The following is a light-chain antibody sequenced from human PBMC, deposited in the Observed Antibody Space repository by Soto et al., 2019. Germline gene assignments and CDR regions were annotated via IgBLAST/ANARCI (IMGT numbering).Light chain of an antibody. Sequence: EVVMTQSPATLSVSAGETVTLSCRASQSVSTKLAWYQQKPGLAPRLLIFGASTRATGVPARFSGSGSGTEFTLTISSLQSEDFATYYCQQSYSVPITFGQGTRLEIK. CDR1: QSVSTK. CDR3: QQSYSVPIT. CDR2: GAS. V-gene: IGKV3-15*01. J-gene: IGKJ5*01.